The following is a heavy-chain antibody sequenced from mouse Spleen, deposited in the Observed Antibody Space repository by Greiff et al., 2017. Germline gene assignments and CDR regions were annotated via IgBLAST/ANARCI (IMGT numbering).Heavy chain of an antibody. Sequence: QVQLQQSGAELVKPGASVKLSCKTSGYTFTSYWIQWVKQRPGQGLGWIGEIFPGTGTTYYNEKFKGKATLTIDTSSSTAYMQLSSLTSEDTAVYYCNPLTGTVAYWGQGTLVTVSA. D-gene: IGHD4-1*01. V-gene: IGHV1S132*01. CDR3: NPLTGTVAY. J-gene: IGHJ3*01. CDR2: IFPGTGTT. CDR1: GYTFTSYW.